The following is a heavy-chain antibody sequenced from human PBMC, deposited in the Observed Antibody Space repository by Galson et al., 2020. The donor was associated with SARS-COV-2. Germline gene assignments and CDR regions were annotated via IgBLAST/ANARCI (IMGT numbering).Heavy chain of an antibody. CDR2: INHSGST. Sequence: SETLSLTCAVYGGSFRGYYWSWIRQPPGKGLEWIGEINHSGSTNYNPSLKSRVTISVDTSKNQFSLKLSSVTAADTAVYYCARARRRWLQLVRTYYFDYWGQGTLVTVSS. D-gene: IGHD5-12*01. CDR3: ARARRRWLQLVRTYYFDY. V-gene: IGHV4-34*01. CDR1: GGSFRGYY. J-gene: IGHJ4*02.